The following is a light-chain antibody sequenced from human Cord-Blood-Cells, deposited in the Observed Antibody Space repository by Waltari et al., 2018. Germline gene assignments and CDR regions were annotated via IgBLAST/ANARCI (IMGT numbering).Light chain of an antibody. CDR3: SSYTSSSNYV. J-gene: IGLJ1*01. Sequence: QSALTQPASVSWSPGQSITISCTGTSSDVGGYNYVSWYQQHPGKAPKLMIYDVSNRPSGVSNRFSGSKSGNTASLTISGLQAEDEADYYCSSYTSSSNYVFGTGTKVTVL. CDR1: SSDVGGYNY. V-gene: IGLV2-14*03. CDR2: DVS.